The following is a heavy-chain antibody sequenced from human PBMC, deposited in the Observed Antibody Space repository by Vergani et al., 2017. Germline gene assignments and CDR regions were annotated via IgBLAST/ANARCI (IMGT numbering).Heavy chain of an antibody. V-gene: IGHV4-34*01. CDR2: INHSGTI. CDR3: ARRAERWETLLRDDFDV. J-gene: IGHJ3*01. Sequence: QVQLQQWGPGLLKPSETLSLTCAVYGGSLCGYYWSWIRLAPGKGLEWIGEINHSGTINYNPTLKSPFNVSIDTSRDHFSLKLRSVSAADTAVYFCARRAERWETLLRDDFDVWGQGTFVTVSP. D-gene: IGHD1-26*01. CDR1: GGSLCGYY.